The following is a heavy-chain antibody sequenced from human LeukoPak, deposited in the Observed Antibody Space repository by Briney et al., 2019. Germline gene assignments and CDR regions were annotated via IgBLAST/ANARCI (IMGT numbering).Heavy chain of an antibody. J-gene: IGHJ4*02. D-gene: IGHD2-15*01. CDR2: IFYSGST. Sequence: SETLSLTCTVSGGSISNYYWSWIRQPPGKGLEWIGYIFYSGSTNYNPSLKSRVTISVDTSKNQFSLKLSSLTAADTAVYYCARGDGRYCSGGSCSYYFDYWGQGTLVTVSS. V-gene: IGHV4-59*08. CDR1: GGSISNYY. CDR3: ARGDGRYCSGGSCSYYFDY.